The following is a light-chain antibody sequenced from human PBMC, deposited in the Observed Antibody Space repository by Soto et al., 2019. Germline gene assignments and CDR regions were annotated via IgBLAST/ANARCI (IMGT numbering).Light chain of an antibody. J-gene: IGLJ2*01. CDR2: SNN. CDR3: AAWDDSLNGPVV. CDR1: SSNIGSNT. V-gene: IGLV1-44*01. Sequence: QSVLTQPTSASGTPGQRVTISCSGSSSNIGSNTVNWYQQLPGTAPKLLIYSNNQRPSGVPDRFSGSKSGTSASLAISGLQSEDEADYYCAAWDDSLNGPVVFGGGTKLTVL.